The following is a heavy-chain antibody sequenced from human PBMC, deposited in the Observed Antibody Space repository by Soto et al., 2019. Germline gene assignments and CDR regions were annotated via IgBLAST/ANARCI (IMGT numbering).Heavy chain of an antibody. CDR3: AKDHSSSWYYYYGMDV. V-gene: IGHV3-30*18. Sequence: LSCAASGFTFSSYGMHWVRQAPGKGLEWVAVISYDGSNKYYADSVKGRFTISRDNSKNTLYLQMNSLRAEDTAVYYCAKDHSSSWYYYYGMDVWGQGTTVTVSS. D-gene: IGHD6-13*01. CDR1: GFTFSSYG. J-gene: IGHJ6*02. CDR2: ISYDGSNK.